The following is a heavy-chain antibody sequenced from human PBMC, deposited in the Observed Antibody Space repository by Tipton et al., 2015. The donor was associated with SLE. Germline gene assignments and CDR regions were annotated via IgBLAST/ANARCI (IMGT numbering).Heavy chain of an antibody. CDR2: VHYSGNT. J-gene: IGHJ1*01. D-gene: IGHD6-19*01. CDR1: GGSINRSSFY. CDR3: ARHEVSGVGYFQH. V-gene: IGHV4-39*07. Sequence: TLSLTCTVSGGSINRSSFYWAWIRQPPGKRLEWIGSVHYSGNTFYNPSLKSRLTTSVDTSKNQFSLNVISVTAADAAVYYCARHEVSGVGYFQHWGQGTLVGVSS.